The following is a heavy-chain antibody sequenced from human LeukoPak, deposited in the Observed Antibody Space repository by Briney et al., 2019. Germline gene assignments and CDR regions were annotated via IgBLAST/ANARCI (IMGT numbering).Heavy chain of an antibody. Sequence: SETLSLTCSVSTGSVSSSDWWSWVRQPPGKGLEWIGEIYHSGSTNYNPSLKSRVAISVDKSKNKLSLKVKSVTAADTAVYYCARSPGGDYHDSSGSAFDMWGQGTMVTVSS. V-gene: IGHV4-4*02. J-gene: IGHJ3*02. CDR2: IYHSGST. D-gene: IGHD3-22*01. CDR1: TGSVSSSDW. CDR3: ARSPGGDYHDSSGSAFDM.